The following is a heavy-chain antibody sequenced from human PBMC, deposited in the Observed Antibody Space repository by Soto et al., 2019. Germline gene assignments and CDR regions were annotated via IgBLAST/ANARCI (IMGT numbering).Heavy chain of an antibody. CDR1: VFTFISYT. Sequence: GWSLRLSCASSVFTFISYTMHWVRQAPGKGLEWVAVITYNGNEYYTDSVRGRFTISRDSSRTTVYLQMNSLRPGDTALYYCARELMQAAGSGDFYAMDVWGQGTTVTVSS. CDR2: ITYNGNE. V-gene: IGHV3-30*04. J-gene: IGHJ6*02. CDR3: ARELMQAAGSGDFYAMDV. D-gene: IGHD6-13*01.